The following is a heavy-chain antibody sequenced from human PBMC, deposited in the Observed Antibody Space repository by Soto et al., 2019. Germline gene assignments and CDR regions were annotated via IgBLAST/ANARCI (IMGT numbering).Heavy chain of an antibody. CDR2: IYYSGST. CDR3: ARGGGGHDYGDLFDY. D-gene: IGHD4-17*01. Sequence: QVQLQESGPGLVKPSQTLSLTCTVSGGSISSGGYYWSWIRQHPGKGLEWIGYIYYSGSTYYNPSRNIRVTISVDTSKNQFSLKLSSVTAADTAVYYCARGGGGHDYGDLFDYWGQGTLVTVSS. CDR1: GGSISSGGYY. J-gene: IGHJ4*02. V-gene: IGHV4-31*03.